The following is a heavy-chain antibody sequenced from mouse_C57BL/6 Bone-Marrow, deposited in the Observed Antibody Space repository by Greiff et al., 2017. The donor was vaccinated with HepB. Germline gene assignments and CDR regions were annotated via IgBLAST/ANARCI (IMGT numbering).Heavy chain of an antibody. J-gene: IGHJ2*01. V-gene: IGHV5-6*01. CDR1: GFTFSSYG. CDR2: ISSGGSYT. Sequence: VQLQQSGGDLVKPGGSLKLSCAASGFTFSSYGMSWVRQTPDKRLEWVATISSGGSYTYYPDSVKGRFTISRDNAKNTLYLQMSSLKSEDTAMYYCARHISHSYWGQGTTLTVSS. CDR3: ARHISHSY.